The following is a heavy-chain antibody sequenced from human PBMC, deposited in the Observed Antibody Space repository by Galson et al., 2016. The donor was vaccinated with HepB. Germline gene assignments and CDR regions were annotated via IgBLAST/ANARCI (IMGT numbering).Heavy chain of an antibody. J-gene: IGHJ6*03. Sequence: SGAEVKKPGESLRISCKGSGYSFTSYWISWVRQMPGKGLEWMGRIDPSDSYTNYSPSFQGHVTISADKSISTAYLQWSSLKASDTAMYYGARVLRYFDEVRQYYYYYMDVWGKGTTVTVSS. D-gene: IGHD3-9*01. CDR3: ARVLRYFDEVRQYYYYYMDV. V-gene: IGHV5-10-1*01. CDR2: IDPSDSYT. CDR1: GYSFTSYW.